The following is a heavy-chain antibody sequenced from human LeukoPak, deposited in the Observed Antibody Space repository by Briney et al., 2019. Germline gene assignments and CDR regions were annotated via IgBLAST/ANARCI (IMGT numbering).Heavy chain of an antibody. D-gene: IGHD1-14*01. Sequence: SETLSLTCAVYGGSFSGYYWSWIRQPPGKGLEWIGEINHSGSTNYNPSLKSRVTISVDTSKNQFSLKLSSVTAADTAVYCCARSRLRKFDYWGQGTLVTVSS. CDR2: INHSGST. CDR3: ARSRLRKFDY. CDR1: GGSFSGYY. V-gene: IGHV4-34*01. J-gene: IGHJ4*02.